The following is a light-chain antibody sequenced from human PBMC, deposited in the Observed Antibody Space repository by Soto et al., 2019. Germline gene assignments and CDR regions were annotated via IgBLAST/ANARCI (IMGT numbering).Light chain of an antibody. Sequence: QSVMTQPRSVSGSPGQSVTISCTGTSSDVDGYNYVSWYQQHPGKAPKLMIYDVSKRPSGVPDRFSGSKSGNTASLTISGLHAEDEADFYCCSYAGSYTFVVFGGGTKLTVL. V-gene: IGLV2-11*01. CDR2: DVS. CDR3: CSYAGSYTFVV. J-gene: IGLJ2*01. CDR1: SSDVDGYNY.